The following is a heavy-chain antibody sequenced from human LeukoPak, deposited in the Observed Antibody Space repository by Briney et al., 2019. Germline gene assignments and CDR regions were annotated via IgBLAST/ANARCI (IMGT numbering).Heavy chain of an antibody. CDR1: GYTFTSYA. CDR2: ISPYNGDT. CDR3: ARDSRAYTFPFDY. J-gene: IGHJ4*02. Sequence: ASVKVSCNTSGYTFTSYAVGWVRQAPGQGLEWMGWISPYNGDTKCAQNVQGRLTLTTDTSTRTVYMELRSLRSDGTAVYYCARDSRAYTFPFDYWGQGTLVTVSS. V-gene: IGHV1-18*04. D-gene: IGHD2/OR15-2a*01.